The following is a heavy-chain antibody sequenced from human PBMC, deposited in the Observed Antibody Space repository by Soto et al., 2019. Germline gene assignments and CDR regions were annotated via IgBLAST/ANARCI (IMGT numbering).Heavy chain of an antibody. J-gene: IGHJ6*02. D-gene: IGHD4-17*01. V-gene: IGHV4-30-4*01. Sequence: QVQLQESGPGLVKPSQTLSLSCAVSGGSIRSGDHYWSWIRQAPGKGLEWIGFIHYRGNTYYKPSLKSRVSISVDTSKNHFSLNLSSVTAADTAVYYCAREVTTGSYYYGLDVWGQGTKVTVSS. CDR2: IHYRGNT. CDR3: AREVTTGSYYYGLDV. CDR1: GGSIRSGDHY.